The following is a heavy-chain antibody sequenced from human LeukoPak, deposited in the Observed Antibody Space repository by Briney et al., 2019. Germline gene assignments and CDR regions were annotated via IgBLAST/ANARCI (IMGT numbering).Heavy chain of an antibody. Sequence: ASVKVSCKASGGTFSSYAISWVRQAPGQGLEWMGGIIPIFGTANYAQKFQGRVTITADKSTSTAYMELSSLRSEDTAVYYCAREDYGEGPFDYWGQGTLVTVSS. CDR2: IIPIFGTA. J-gene: IGHJ4*02. V-gene: IGHV1-69*06. CDR3: AREDYGEGPFDY. CDR1: GGTFSSYA. D-gene: IGHD4-17*01.